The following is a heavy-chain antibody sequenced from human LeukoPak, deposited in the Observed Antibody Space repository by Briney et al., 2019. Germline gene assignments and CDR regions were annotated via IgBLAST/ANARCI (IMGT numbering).Heavy chain of an antibody. CDR3: ARAPPYLSSGWYYFGY. V-gene: IGHV3-48*01. D-gene: IGHD6-19*01. J-gene: IGHJ4*02. CDR2: ISSSSTTI. Sequence: GGSLRLSCAASGFTFSSYSMNWVRQAPGKGLEWVSYISSSSTTIYYADSVKGRFTISRDNAKNSLYLQVNSLRAEDTAVYYCARAPPYLSSGWYYFGYWGQGTLVTVSS. CDR1: GFTFSSYS.